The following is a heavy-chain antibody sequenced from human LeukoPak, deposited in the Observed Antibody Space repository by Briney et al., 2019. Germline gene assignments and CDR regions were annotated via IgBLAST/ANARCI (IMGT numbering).Heavy chain of an antibody. V-gene: IGHV3-23*01. CDR2: ISGGTT. D-gene: IGHD4-17*01. CDR3: AKRYVPDDYGIYYYYAMDV. J-gene: IGHJ6*02. CDR1: GFTFSSYA. Sequence: GASLRLSCAASGFTFSSYAMSWVRQAPGKGLEWISTISGGTTYYADSVKGRFTIARDNSRNTPYLQMNSLRAEDTAVYCCAKRYVPDDYGIYYYYAMDVWGQGTTVTVSS.